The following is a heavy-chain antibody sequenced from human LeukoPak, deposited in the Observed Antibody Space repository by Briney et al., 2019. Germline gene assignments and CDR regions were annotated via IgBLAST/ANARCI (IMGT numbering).Heavy chain of an antibody. J-gene: IGHJ4*02. CDR3: AKDPIEYSGSSGY. CDR1: GFTFSGYA. Sequence: QPGGSLRLSCAASGFTFSGYAMTWVRQAPGKGLEWVSSISGSGGSTYYADSVKGRFTISRDNSKNTLYLQMNSLRAEDTAVYYCAKDPIEYSGSSGYWGQGTLVTVSS. V-gene: IGHV3-23*01. CDR2: ISGSGGST. D-gene: IGHD1-26*01.